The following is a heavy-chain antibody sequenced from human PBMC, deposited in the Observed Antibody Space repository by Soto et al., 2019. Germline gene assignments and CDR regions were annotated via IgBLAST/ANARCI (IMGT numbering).Heavy chain of an antibody. CDR3: ARHDNDFWSGYWSAGGWFDP. J-gene: IGHJ5*02. D-gene: IGHD3-3*01. CDR2: IYYSGST. V-gene: IGHV4-39*01. Sequence: PSETLSLTCSVSGGSISSSSDYWGWIRQPPGKGLEWIGSIYYSGSTYYNPSLKSRVTISVDTSKNQFSLKLSSVTAADTAVYYCARHDNDFWSGYWSAGGWFDPWGQGTLVTVSS. CDR1: GGSISSSSDY.